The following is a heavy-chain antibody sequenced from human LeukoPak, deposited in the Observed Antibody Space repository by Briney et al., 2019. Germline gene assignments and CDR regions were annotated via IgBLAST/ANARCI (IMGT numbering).Heavy chain of an antibody. Sequence: SETLSLTCTVSGGSISSSSYYWGWIRQPPGKGLEWIGSIYYSGSTYYNPSLKSRVTISVDTSKNQFSLKLSSVTAADTAVYYCAPLAAQNYYYYGMDVWGQGTTVTVSS. CDR2: IYYSGST. CDR1: GGSISSSSYY. V-gene: IGHV4-39*01. D-gene: IGHD2-15*01. J-gene: IGHJ6*02. CDR3: APLAAQNYYYYGMDV.